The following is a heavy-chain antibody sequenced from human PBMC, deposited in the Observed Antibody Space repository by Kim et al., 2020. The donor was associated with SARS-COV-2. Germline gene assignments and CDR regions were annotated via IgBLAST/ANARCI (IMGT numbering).Heavy chain of an antibody. CDR2: ISSSSSYT. CDR1: GFTFSDYY. J-gene: IGHJ5*02. Sequence: GGSLRLSCAASGFTFSDYYMSWIRQAPGKGLEWVSYISSSSSYTNYADSVKGRFTISRDNAKNSLYLQMNSLRAEDTAVYYCARASFNPGCWFDPWGQGTLVTVSS. V-gene: IGHV3-11*06. D-gene: IGHD3-3*02. CDR3: ARASFNPGCWFDP.